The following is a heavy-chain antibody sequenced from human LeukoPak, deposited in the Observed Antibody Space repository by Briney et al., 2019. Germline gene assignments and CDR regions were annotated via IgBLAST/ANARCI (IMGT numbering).Heavy chain of an antibody. J-gene: IGHJ6*02. CDR2: IYYSGST. CDR3: ARAPSYYYGMDV. Sequence: SETLSPTCTVSGGSVSSGSYYWSWIRQPPGKGLEWIGYIYYSGSTNYNPSLKSRVTISVDTSKNQFSLKLSSVTAADTAVYYCARAPSYYYGMDVWGQGTTVTVSS. CDR1: GGSVSSGSYY. V-gene: IGHV4-61*01.